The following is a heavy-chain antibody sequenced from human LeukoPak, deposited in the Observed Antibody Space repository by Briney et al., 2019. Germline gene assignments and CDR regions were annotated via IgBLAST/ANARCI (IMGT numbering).Heavy chain of an antibody. CDR2: IFSDGTTT. CDR1: EFDFFSYG. Sequence: GGSLRLSCVASEFDFFSYGMQWVRQAPGKGLVWVSRIFSDGTTTSYADSVKGRFTTSRDNAKNTLYLQMNSLRAEDTAVYYCARELPREVTLDYWGQGTLVTVSP. V-gene: IGHV3-74*01. J-gene: IGHJ4*01. CDR3: ARELPREVTLDY. D-gene: IGHD2-21*02.